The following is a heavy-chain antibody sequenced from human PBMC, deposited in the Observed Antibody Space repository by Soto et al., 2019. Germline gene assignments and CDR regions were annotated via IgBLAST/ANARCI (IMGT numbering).Heavy chain of an antibody. CDR3: TREDVVGATGRQFDY. Sequence: ASSVKVSCKASGYTLTNYAMHWVRQAPGQRLEWMGWINAGNGITKYSRKFQGRVTITRDTSATTAFMELSSLRSEDTAVYYCTREDVVGATGRQFDYWGEGTLVTVSS. D-gene: IGHD1-26*01. J-gene: IGHJ4*02. CDR1: GYTLTNYA. V-gene: IGHV1-3*01. CDR2: INAGNGIT.